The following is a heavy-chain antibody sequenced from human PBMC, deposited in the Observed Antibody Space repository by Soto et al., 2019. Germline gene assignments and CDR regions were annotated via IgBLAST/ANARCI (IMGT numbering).Heavy chain of an antibody. CDR2: IYYSGST. J-gene: IGHJ3*02. CDR3: ARRDYYDFWSGYDAFDI. CDR1: GGSISSSSYY. Sequence: QLQLQESGPGLVKPSETLSLTCTVSGGSISSSSYYWGWIRQPPGKGLEWIGSIYYSGSTYYNPSRKSRVTISVDTSKNQFSLKLSSVTAADTAVYYCARRDYYDFWSGYDAFDIWGQGTMVTVSS. V-gene: IGHV4-39*01. D-gene: IGHD3-3*01.